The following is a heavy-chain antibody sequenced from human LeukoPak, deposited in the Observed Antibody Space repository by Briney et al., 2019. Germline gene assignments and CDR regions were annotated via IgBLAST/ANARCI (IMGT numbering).Heavy chain of an antibody. CDR2: IHTSGST. J-gene: IGHJ5*02. CDR3: ARDMVTAPYFWFDP. Sequence: SGTLSLTCTVSGGSISTGDYYWSWIRQPAGKGLEWIGRIHTSGSTIYNPSLQTRVTVSIDMSRNQFSLILNSVTAADTAVYYCARDMVTAPYFWFDPWGQGTLVTVSS. V-gene: IGHV4-61*02. D-gene: IGHD2-21*02. CDR1: GGSISTGDYY.